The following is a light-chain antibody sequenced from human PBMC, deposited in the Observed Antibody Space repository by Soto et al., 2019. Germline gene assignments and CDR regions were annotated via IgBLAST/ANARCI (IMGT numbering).Light chain of an antibody. V-gene: IGKV3-11*01. CDR3: QQRSNWPSLT. CDR2: DAS. Sequence: EIVLIQSPATLSLSPGERATLSCRASQSVGSYLAWYQHKPGQAPRLLISDASNRATGIPARFSGSGSETDFTLTISSQEPEDSAVYYCQQRSNWPSLTFGGGTKVDIK. CDR1: QSVGSY. J-gene: IGKJ4*01.